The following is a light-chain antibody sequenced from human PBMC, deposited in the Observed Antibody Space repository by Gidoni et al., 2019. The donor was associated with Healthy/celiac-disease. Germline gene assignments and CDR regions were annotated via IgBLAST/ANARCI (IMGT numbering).Light chain of an antibody. J-gene: IGKJ1*01. CDR3: QQSYSTPVT. CDR2: AAS. Sequence: DIKMTQSPSSLSASVGDRVTITCRASQSISSYLNWYQQKPGKAPKLLIYAASSLQRGVPSRFSGSGSGTDFTLTISSLQPEDFATYYCQQSYSTPVTFGQGTKVEIK. V-gene: IGKV1-39*01. CDR1: QSISSY.